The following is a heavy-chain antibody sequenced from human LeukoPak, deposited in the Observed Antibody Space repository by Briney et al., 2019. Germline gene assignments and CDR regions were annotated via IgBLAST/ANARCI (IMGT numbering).Heavy chain of an antibody. Sequence: GGSLRLSCAASGFTFSSYSMHWVRQAPGKGLEWVAFILYDGSNKYYADSVKGRFTFSRDNSKNTLYLQMNSLRAEDTAVYYCAKDSYRYCSSTSCYAFDIWGQGTMVTVSS. D-gene: IGHD2-2*01. CDR3: AKDSYRYCSSTSCYAFDI. V-gene: IGHV3-30*02. CDR1: GFTFSSYS. CDR2: ILYDGSNK. J-gene: IGHJ3*02.